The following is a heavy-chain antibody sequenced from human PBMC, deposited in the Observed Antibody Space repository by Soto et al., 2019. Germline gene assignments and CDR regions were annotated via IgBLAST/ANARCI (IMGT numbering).Heavy chain of an antibody. CDR2: ISYDGSNK. CDR1: GFTFSSYD. Sequence: QVQLVESGGGVVQPGRSLRLSCAASGFTFSSYDQNWDRQAPGKGLEWVAVISYDGSNKYYADSVRGRYTTSRDNSKNTLYLQMNSLGAEDTAVYYCARDLRKWIHGWYAFDIWGQGTMVTVSS. CDR3: ARDLRKWIHGWYAFDI. V-gene: IGHV3-30-3*01. D-gene: IGHD5-18*01. J-gene: IGHJ3*02.